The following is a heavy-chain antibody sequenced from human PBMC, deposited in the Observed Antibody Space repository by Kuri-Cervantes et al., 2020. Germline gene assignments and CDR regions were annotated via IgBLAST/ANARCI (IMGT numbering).Heavy chain of an antibody. CDR1: GGSFSGYY. J-gene: IGHJ4*01. V-gene: IGHV4-34*01. Sequence: SQTLSLTCAVYGGSFSGYYWSWIRQPPGKGLEWIGEINHSGSTNYNPSLRSRVTISVDTSKNQFSLKLSSVTAADTAVYYCANFLLRGTSTYFDSWGHGTLVTVSS. CDR3: ANFLLRGTSTYFDS. D-gene: IGHD2-2*01. CDR2: INHSGST.